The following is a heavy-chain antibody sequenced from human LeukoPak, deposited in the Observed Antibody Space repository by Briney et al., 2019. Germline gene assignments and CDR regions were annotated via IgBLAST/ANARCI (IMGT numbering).Heavy chain of an antibody. CDR2: ICSSRSYI. D-gene: IGHD4-17*01. CDR3: ARDKVEPNDYGDYGSDYYYYGMDV. Sequence: GGTLRLSCAASGFTFSSYSMNWVRQAPGKGLEWVSSICSSRSYIYHADSVKGRHTISRENAKNSLYLQMNSLRAVDTAVYSCARDKVEPNDYGDYGSDYYYYGMDVWGQGTTVTVSS. J-gene: IGHJ6*02. V-gene: IGHV3-21*01. CDR1: GFTFSSYS.